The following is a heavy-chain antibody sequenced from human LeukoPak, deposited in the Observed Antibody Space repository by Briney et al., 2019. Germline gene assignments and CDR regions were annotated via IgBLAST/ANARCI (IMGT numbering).Heavy chain of an antibody. D-gene: IGHD6-13*01. J-gene: IGHJ3*02. Sequence: SVKVSCKASGGTFSSYAISWVRQAPGQGLEWMGGIIPIFGTANYAQKFQGRVTITADESTSTAYMELSSLRSEDTAVYYCARGRDSSHDAFDIWGQGTMVTVSS. V-gene: IGHV1-69*01. CDR3: ARGRDSSHDAFDI. CDR1: GGTFSSYA. CDR2: IIPIFGTA.